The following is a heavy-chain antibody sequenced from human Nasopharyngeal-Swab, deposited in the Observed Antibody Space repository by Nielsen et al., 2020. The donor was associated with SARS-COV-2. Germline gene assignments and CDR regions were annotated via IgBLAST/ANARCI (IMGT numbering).Heavy chain of an antibody. CDR1: GFTFSNYA. CDR3: ARSYYGAYYYGMDV. D-gene: IGHD4-17*01. Sequence: GESLKISCAASGFTFSNYAMHWVRQAPGKGLEWVAVISYDGSNKYYADSVKGRFTISRDNSKNTLYLQMNSLRAEDTAVYYCARSYYGAYYYGMDVWGQGTTVTVSS. CDR2: ISYDGSNK. V-gene: IGHV3-30-3*01. J-gene: IGHJ6*02.